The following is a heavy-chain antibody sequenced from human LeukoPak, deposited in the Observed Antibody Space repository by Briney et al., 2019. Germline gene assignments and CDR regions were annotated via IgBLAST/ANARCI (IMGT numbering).Heavy chain of an antibody. CDR3: AKDDDWGRYKH. CDR1: GFTFSAYE. J-gene: IGHJ1*01. D-gene: IGHD3-16*01. V-gene: IGHV3-23*01. CDR2: ISPSGGIT. Sequence: GGSLRLSCAASGFTFSAYEMNWVRQAPGKGLEWVSGISPSGGITYYTDSVKGRFTISRDNSKNTQSLQMNSLRAEDTAVYYCAKDDDWGRYKHWGQGTLVTVSS.